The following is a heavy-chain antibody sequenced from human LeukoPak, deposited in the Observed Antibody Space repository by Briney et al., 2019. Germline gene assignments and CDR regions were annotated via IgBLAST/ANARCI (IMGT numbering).Heavy chain of an antibody. V-gene: IGHV3-9*01. Sequence: PGGSLRLSCAVSGSIFSSYAMSWVRQAPGKGLEWVSGISWNSGSIGYADSVKGRFTISRDNAKNSPYLQMNSLRAEDTALYYCAKSPGGATLNYFDYWGQGTLVTVSS. D-gene: IGHD1-26*01. CDR2: ISWNSGSI. CDR3: AKSPGGATLNYFDY. J-gene: IGHJ4*02. CDR1: GSIFSSYA.